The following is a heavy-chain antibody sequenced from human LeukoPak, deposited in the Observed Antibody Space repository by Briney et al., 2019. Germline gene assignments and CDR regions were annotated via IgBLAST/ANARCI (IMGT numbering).Heavy chain of an antibody. V-gene: IGHV4-39*07. CDR3: ARDGSGSYYTSDY. Sequence: PSETLSLTCTVSGGSISSSSYYWGWIRQPPGKGLEWIGSIYYSGSTYYDPSLKSRVTISVDKSKNQFSLKLSSVTAADTAVYYCARDGSGSYYTSDYWGQGTLVTVSS. CDR1: GGSISSSSYY. J-gene: IGHJ4*02. CDR2: IYYSGST. D-gene: IGHD3-10*01.